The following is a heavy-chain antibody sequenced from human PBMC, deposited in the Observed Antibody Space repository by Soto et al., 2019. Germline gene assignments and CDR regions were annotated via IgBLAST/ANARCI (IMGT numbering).Heavy chain of an antibody. V-gene: IGHV3-23*01. CDR2: FSGRSGDT. Sequence: GGSLRLSCVASGFSISTHALTWVRQAPGKGLEWVSSFSGRSGDTYYAASVKGRFTISGDSSQNTVILQMNNLRADDTAVYYCARDSSAWPNYFDSWGQGIQVTVSS. D-gene: IGHD6-19*01. CDR1: GFSISTHA. CDR3: ARDSSAWPNYFDS. J-gene: IGHJ4*02.